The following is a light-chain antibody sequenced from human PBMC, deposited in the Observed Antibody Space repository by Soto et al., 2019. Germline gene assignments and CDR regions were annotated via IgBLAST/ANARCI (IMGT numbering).Light chain of an antibody. CDR1: QSVSSN. CDR2: GAS. V-gene: IGKV3-15*01. J-gene: IGKJ1*01. Sequence: EIVLTQSPGTLSLSPGERATLSWMSSQSVSSNLAWYQQKPGQAPRLLIYGASTRATGIPARFSGSGSGTEFTLTISSLQPDDFATYYCQQYNPYSPWTFGQGTKVDI. CDR3: QQYNPYSPWT.